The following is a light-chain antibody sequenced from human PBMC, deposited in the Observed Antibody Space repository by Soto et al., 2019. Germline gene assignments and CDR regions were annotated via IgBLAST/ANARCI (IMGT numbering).Light chain of an antibody. CDR2: EVS. CDR3: SSYTSSSTYVV. V-gene: IGLV2-14*01. Sequence: QSALTQPASVSGSPGQSITISCTGTSSDIGFYNYVSWYQQHPGKAPKLMIYEVSNRPSGVSNRFSGSKSGNTASLTISGLQAEDEADYYCSSYTSSSTYVVFGGGTQLTVL. J-gene: IGLJ2*01. CDR1: SSDIGFYNY.